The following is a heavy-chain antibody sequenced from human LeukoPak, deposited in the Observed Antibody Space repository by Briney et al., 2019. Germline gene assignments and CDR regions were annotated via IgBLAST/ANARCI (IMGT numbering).Heavy chain of an antibody. CDR2: INHSGST. CDR3: ARGRRYCSSTSCGVDY. CDR1: GGSFSGYY. J-gene: IGHJ4*02. Sequence: SETLSLTCAVYGGSFSGYYWSWVRQPPGKGLEWIGEINHSGSTNYNPSLKSRVTTSVDTSKNQFSLKLSSVTAADTAVYYCARGRRYCSSTSCGVDYWGQGTLVTVSS. V-gene: IGHV4-34*01. D-gene: IGHD2-2*01.